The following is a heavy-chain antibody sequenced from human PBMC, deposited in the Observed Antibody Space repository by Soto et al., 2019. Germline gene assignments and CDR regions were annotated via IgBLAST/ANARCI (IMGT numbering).Heavy chain of an antibody. V-gene: IGHV4-39*01. D-gene: IGHD3-22*01. Sequence: ETLSVIASDSGDCISNTTYYWGWVRQAPGKGVEWVGSIYFSGSGTSHYNPSLKSRVTISVDTSKNQFSLKLTSVTAADTAVYYCARQSYSFGTSGYYPFEYWGQGTLVTVPS. CDR3: ARQSYSFGTSGYYPFEY. CDR1: GDCISNTTYY. J-gene: IGHJ4*02. CDR2: IYFSGSGTS.